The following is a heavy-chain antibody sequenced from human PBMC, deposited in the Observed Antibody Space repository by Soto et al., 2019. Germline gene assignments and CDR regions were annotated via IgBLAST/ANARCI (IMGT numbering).Heavy chain of an antibody. CDR3: AKIRSPPGRDCLRSSCAHYYYFGMDV. CDR1: GGTFSDHG. D-gene: IGHD6-13*01. V-gene: IGHV1-69*12. Sequence: QVQLVQSVAEAKKPGSAVRVSCKASGGTFSDHGISWVRHAPGQGREWMGGIIPFYGTTEYAQKFAARVSITADESTSIVYVALSNLRSADTAVYFCAKIRSPPGRDCLRSSCAHYYYFGMDVWGQGTTVTVSS. CDR2: IIPFYGTT. J-gene: IGHJ6*02.